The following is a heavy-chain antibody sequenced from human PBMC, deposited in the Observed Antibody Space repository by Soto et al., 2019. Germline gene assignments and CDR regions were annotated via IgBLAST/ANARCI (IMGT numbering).Heavy chain of an antibody. CDR2: IYPGDSDA. Sequence: GESLKISCKGSGNSFSSYWIAWVRQMPGKGLEWMGIIYPGDSDAKYSPSFQGQVTISADKPISTAYLQWSSLKASDTAMYYCARRTLLAPYYFDYWGQGTLVTVSS. J-gene: IGHJ4*02. D-gene: IGHD3-3*02. CDR1: GNSFSSYW. V-gene: IGHV5-51*01. CDR3: ARRTLLAPYYFDY.